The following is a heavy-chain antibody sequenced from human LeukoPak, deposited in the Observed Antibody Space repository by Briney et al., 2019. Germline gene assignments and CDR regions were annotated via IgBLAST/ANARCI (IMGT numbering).Heavy chain of an antibody. V-gene: IGHV4-59*01. CDR3: ARDAASYCSSTSCYTGGPTNWFDP. J-gene: IGHJ5*02. D-gene: IGHD2-2*02. CDR2: IYYSGST. CDR1: GGSISSYY. Sequence: SETLSLTCTVSGGSISSYYWSWIRQPPGKGLEWIGYIYYSGSTNYNPSLKSRVTISVDTSKNQFSLKLSSVTAADTAVYYCARDAASYCSSTSCYTGGPTNWFDPWGQGTLVTVSS.